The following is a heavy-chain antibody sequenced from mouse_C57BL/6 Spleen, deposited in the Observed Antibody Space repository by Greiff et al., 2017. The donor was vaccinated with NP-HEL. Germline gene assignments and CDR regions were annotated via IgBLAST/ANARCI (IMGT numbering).Heavy chain of an antibody. V-gene: IGHV1-18*01. Sequence: EVQLQQSGPELVKPGASVKIPCKASGYTFTDYNMDWVKQSHGKSLEWIGDINPNNGGTIYNQKFKGKATLTVDKSSSTAYMELRSLTSEDTAVYYCARRKAMVTTYYAMDYWGQGTSVTVSS. J-gene: IGHJ4*01. D-gene: IGHD2-2*01. CDR2: INPNNGGT. CDR1: GYTFTDYN. CDR3: ARRKAMVTTYYAMDY.